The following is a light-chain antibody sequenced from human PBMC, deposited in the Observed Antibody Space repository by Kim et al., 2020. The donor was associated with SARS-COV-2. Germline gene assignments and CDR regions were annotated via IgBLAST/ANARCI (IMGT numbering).Light chain of an antibody. Sequence: GQSITISCTGTSSDVGGYNYVSWYKQHPGKAPKFMIYDVSNRPSGVSNRFSGSKSGNTASLTISGLQAEDEADYYCSSYTSSNTYVFGTGTKVTVL. CDR2: DVS. J-gene: IGLJ1*01. V-gene: IGLV2-14*03. CDR1: SSDVGGYNY. CDR3: SSYTSSNTYV.